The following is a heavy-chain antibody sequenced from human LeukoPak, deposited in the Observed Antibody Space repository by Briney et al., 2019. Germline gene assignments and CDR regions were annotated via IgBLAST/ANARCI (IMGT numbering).Heavy chain of an antibody. CDR3: ARVTGVGFDWLPHNWFDP. D-gene: IGHD3-9*01. V-gene: IGHV3-7*01. CDR2: IKQDGSEK. CDR1: GFTFSSYW. Sequence: GGSLRLSCAASGFTFSSYWMSWVRQAPGKGLEWVANIKQDGSEKYYVDSVKGRFAISRDNAKNSLYLQMNSLRAEDTAVYYCARVTGVGFDWLPHNWFDPWGQGTLVTVSS. J-gene: IGHJ5*02.